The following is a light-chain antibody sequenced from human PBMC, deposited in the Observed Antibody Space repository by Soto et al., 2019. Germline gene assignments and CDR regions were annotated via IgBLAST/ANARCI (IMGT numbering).Light chain of an antibody. CDR2: GNS. J-gene: IGLJ1*01. V-gene: IGLV1-40*01. Sequence: QSVLTQLPSVSGAPGQRVTISCTGSSSNIGAGYDVHWYQQLPGTAPKLLIYGNSNRPSGVPDRISGSKSGTSASLAITGLQADDEADYYCQSYDNSLSGYVFGTGTKLTVL. CDR1: SSNIGAGYD. CDR3: QSYDNSLSGYV.